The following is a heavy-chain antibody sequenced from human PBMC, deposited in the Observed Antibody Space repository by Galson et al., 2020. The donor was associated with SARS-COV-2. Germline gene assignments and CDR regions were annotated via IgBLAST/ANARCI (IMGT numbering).Heavy chain of an antibody. D-gene: IGHD1-1*01. CDR2: IRSSSSYI. J-gene: IGHJ4*02. CDR1: GFTSSSYS. CDR3: ARDPGDNGNDYFDY. Sequence: GESLKISCAASGFTSSSYSMNWVRQAPGKGLEWVSSIRSSSSYIYSADSGKGRFTISRDNAKNSLYLQMNSLRAEDTAVYYCARDPGDNGNDYFDYWGQGSLVTVSP. V-gene: IGHV3-21*01.